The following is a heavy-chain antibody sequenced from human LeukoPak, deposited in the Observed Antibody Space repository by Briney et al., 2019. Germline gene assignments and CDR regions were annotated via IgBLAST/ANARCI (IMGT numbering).Heavy chain of an antibody. J-gene: IGHJ4*02. D-gene: IGHD2-21*02. CDR3: ARDSLYCGGDCYPDY. CDR2: INPNSGGT. V-gene: IGHV1-2*06. Sequence: GASVKVSCKASGYTFTGYYMHWVRQAPGQGLEWMGRINPNSGGTNYAQKFQGRVTMTRDTSISTVYMELSRLRSDDTAVYYCARDSLYCGGDCYPDYWGQGTLVTVSS. CDR1: GYTFTGYY.